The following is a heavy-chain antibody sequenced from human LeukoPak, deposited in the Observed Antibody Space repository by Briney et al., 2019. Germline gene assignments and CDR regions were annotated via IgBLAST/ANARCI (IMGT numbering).Heavy chain of an antibody. CDR2: IYYSGST. CDR1: GGSISSYY. J-gene: IGHJ4*02. V-gene: IGHV4-59*13. D-gene: IGHD3-22*01. CDR3: ARVLYDSSGYYVDY. Sequence: PETLSLTCTVSGGSISSYYWGWIRQPPGKGLEWIGYIYYSGSTNYNPSLRSRVTISVDTSKNQFSLKLSSVTAADTAVYYCARVLYDSSGYYVDYWGQGTLVTVSS.